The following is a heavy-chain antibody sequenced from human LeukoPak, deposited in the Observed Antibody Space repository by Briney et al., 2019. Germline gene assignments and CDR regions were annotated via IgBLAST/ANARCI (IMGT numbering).Heavy chain of an antibody. CDR2: ISGGGTST. Sequence: GGSLRLSCAASGFTFSSYAMSWVRQAPGKGLEWVSAISGGGTSTYYAGSVKGRFTDSRDNSKSTLYLQMNSLRAEDTAVYYCAKGVRRYDGSGWIDAVDIWGQGTLVTVSA. D-gene: IGHD3-22*01. J-gene: IGHJ3*02. V-gene: IGHV3-23*01. CDR1: GFTFSSYA. CDR3: AKGVRRYDGSGWIDAVDI.